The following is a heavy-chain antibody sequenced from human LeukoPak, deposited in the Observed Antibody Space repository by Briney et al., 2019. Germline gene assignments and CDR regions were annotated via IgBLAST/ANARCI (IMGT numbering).Heavy chain of an antibody. CDR2: NSLSGLT. CDR3: SRENGAFYPFGY. CDR1: GGSITSTNW. V-gene: IGHV4-4*02. J-gene: IGHJ4*02. Sequence: PSETLSLTCGVSGGSITSTNWWSWVRQPPGQGLEWIGENSLSGLTNYNPSLKGRLTMALDKSKNHLSLNLTSVTAADTAVYYCSRENGAFYPFGYWGQGTLVTVPS. D-gene: IGHD2-8*01.